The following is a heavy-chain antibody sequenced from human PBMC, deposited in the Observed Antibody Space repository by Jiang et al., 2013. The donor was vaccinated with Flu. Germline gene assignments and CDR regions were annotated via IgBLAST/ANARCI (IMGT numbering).Heavy chain of an antibody. D-gene: IGHD4-17*01. CDR2: ISSSSSYI. CDR3: ARAPTVTTWPPDY. J-gene: IGHJ4*02. Sequence: QLVESGGGLVKPGGSLRLSCAASGFTFSSYSMNWVRQTPGKGLEWVSSISSSSSYIYYADSVKGRFTISRDNAKNSLYLQMNSLRAEDTAVYYCARAPTVTTWPPDYWGQGTLVTVSS. V-gene: IGHV3-21*01. CDR1: GFTFSSYS.